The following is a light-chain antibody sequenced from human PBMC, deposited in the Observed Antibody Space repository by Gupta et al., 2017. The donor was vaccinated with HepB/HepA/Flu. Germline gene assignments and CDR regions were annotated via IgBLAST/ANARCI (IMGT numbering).Light chain of an antibody. J-gene: IGLJ2*01. CDR1: RSNVGSNY. V-gene: IGLV1-47*01. CDR2: RNN. Sequence: QSVLTQPPQPSGHPGQWVTISCSGSRSNVGSNYVYRYQPLPGTAPPLLIFRNNHRPSGVPDRFSGSKSATSAALPISGLRSGDEADYYCAAWDDSLSGRVFGGGTKLTVL. CDR3: AAWDDSLSGRV.